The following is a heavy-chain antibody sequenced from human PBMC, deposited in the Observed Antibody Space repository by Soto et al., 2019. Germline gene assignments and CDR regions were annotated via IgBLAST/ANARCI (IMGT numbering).Heavy chain of an antibody. D-gene: IGHD6-6*01. J-gene: IGHJ4*02. V-gene: IGHV1-69*13. CDR3: ARLPGAARRGDFDY. CDR2: IIPIFGTA. CDR1: GCTFSSYA. Sequence: GASVKVSCKASGCTFSSYAISWVRQAPGQGLEWMGGIIPIFGTANYAQKFQGRVTITADESTSTAYMELSSLRSEDTAVYYCARLPGAARRGDFDYWGQGTLVTVSS.